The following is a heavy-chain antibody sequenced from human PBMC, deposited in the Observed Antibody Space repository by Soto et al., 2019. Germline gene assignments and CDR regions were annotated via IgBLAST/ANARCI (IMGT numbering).Heavy chain of an antibody. Sequence: SVEVSCKASGGTFSSYAISWVRQAPGQGLEWMGGIIPIFGTANYAQKFQGRVTITADESTSTACMELSSLRSEDTAVYYCAREGGLMRYSGSYSRWGQGTLVTVSS. D-gene: IGHD1-26*01. V-gene: IGHV1-69*13. CDR2: IIPIFGTA. J-gene: IGHJ4*02. CDR1: GGTFSSYA. CDR3: AREGGLMRYSGSYSR.